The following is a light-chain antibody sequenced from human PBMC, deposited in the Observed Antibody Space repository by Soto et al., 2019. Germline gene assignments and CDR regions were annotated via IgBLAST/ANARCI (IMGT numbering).Light chain of an antibody. J-gene: IGKJ1*01. Sequence: EIVLTQSPATLCLSPGERATLSCRASQSVSSYLAWYQQKPGQAPRLLIYDASNRATGIPARFSGSGSGTDFTLTISSLEPEDFAVYYCQQRSNWPPMFGQGTKV. CDR1: QSVSSY. CDR2: DAS. CDR3: QQRSNWPPM. V-gene: IGKV3-11*01.